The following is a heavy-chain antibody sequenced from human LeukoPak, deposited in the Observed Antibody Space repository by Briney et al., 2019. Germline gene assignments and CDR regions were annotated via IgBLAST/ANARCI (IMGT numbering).Heavy chain of an antibody. CDR1: ADGFTSYW. J-gene: IGHJ4*02. V-gene: IGHV5-51*01. CDR2: IYHGDSDT. CDR3: ARLLGPYCSSTSCYEYFDY. Sequence: ESLKIFCKGSADGFTSYWNCCGSQMPGKGLQGMVIIYHGDSDTRYSPSFQGQVTISADKSISTAYLQWSSLKASDTAMYYCARLLGPYCSSTSCYEYFDYWGQGTLVTVSS. D-gene: IGHD2-2*01.